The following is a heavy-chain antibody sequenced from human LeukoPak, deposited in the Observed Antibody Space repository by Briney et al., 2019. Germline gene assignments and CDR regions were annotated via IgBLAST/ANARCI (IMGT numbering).Heavy chain of an antibody. CDR3: AREFSGADGDFWSGYYEVYFDY. D-gene: IGHD3-3*01. CDR2: IISIFGTA. Sequence: ASVKVSCKASGGTFSSYAISWVRQAPGQGLEWMGGIISIFGTANYAQKFQGRVTITADESTSTAYMELSSLRSEDTAVYYCAREFSGADGDFWSGYYEVYFDYWGQGTLVTVSS. J-gene: IGHJ4*02. V-gene: IGHV1-69*13. CDR1: GGTFSSYA.